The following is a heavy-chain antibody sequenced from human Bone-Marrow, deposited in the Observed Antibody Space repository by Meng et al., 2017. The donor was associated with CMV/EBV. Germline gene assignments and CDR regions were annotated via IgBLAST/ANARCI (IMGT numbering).Heavy chain of an antibody. Sequence: SVKVSCKASGGTFSSYTISWVRQAPGQGLEWMGRIIPILGIANYAQKFQGRVTMTRDTSISTAYMELSRLRSDDTAVYYCARKPRSTNLIDYWGQGTLVTVSS. J-gene: IGHJ4*02. V-gene: IGHV1-69*02. D-gene: IGHD1-1*01. CDR3: ARKPRSTNLIDY. CDR2: IIPILGIA. CDR1: GGTFSSYT.